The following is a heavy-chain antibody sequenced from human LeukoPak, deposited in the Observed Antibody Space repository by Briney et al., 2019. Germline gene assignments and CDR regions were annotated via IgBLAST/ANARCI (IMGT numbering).Heavy chain of an antibody. CDR1: GGSISSYY. CDR3: ARERIVGATHGGRNYFDY. J-gene: IGHJ4*02. Sequence: SETLSLTCTVSGGSISSYYWSWIRQPPGKGLEWIGYIYYSGSTNYNPSLKSRVTISVDTSKNQFSLKLSSVTAADTAVYYCARERIVGATHGGRNYFDYWGQGTLVTVSS. CDR2: IYYSGST. V-gene: IGHV4-59*12. D-gene: IGHD1-26*01.